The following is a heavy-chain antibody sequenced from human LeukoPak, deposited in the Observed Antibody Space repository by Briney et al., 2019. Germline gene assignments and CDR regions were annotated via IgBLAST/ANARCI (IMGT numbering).Heavy chain of an antibody. CDR1: GGSFSGYY. J-gene: IGHJ6*03. Sequence: SETLSLTCAVYGGSFSGYYWSWIRQPPGKGLEWIGEINHSGSTNYNPSLKSRVTISVDTSKNQFSLKLSSVTAADTAVYYCARGNYCSSTCCYTPIARYYYYYYMDVWGKGTTVTVSS. V-gene: IGHV4-34*01. D-gene: IGHD2-2*02. CDR2: INHSGST. CDR3: ARGNYCSSTCCYTPIARYYYYYYMDV.